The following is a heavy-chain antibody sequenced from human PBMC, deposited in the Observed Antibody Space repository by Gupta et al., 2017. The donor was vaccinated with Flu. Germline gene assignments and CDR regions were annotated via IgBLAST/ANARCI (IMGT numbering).Heavy chain of an antibody. CDR2: INPQSGGA. CDR3: ARGPSTRCFDS. J-gene: IGHJ4*02. D-gene: IGHD1-1*01. Sequence: FSDYYIHWLRQAPGQGPEWMGWINPQSGGAKSAQRFEGRVTMTRDTSISTAYMELSGLRSDDTAVYYCARGPSTRCFDSWGQGTLVTVSS. V-gene: IGHV1-2*02. CDR1: FSDYY.